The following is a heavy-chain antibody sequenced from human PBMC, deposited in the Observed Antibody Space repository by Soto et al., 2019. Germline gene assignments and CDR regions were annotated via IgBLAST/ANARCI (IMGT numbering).Heavy chain of an antibody. D-gene: IGHD6-13*01. CDR3: AKEIAASGIPLFDY. CDR1: GFTFSTFA. Sequence: GGSLRLSCAASGFTFSTFAMSWVRQAPGKRPEWVSGISDNGRGRYYADSVKGRFTISRDNSKNTLYLEMNSLRPEDTAVFYCAKEIAASGIPLFDYWGQGTLVTVSS. CDR2: ISDNGRGR. V-gene: IGHV3-23*01. J-gene: IGHJ4*02.